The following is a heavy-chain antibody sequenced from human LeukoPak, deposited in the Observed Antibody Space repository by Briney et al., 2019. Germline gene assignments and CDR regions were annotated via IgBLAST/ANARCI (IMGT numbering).Heavy chain of an antibody. CDR3: AKLVESDSYYFDY. J-gene: IGHJ4*02. D-gene: IGHD2-8*02. CDR1: GGSISSSNW. V-gene: IGHV4-4*02. CDR2: IYHSGST. Sequence: PSETLSLTCAVSGGSISSSNWWSWVRQPPGKGLEWIGEIYHSGSTNYNPSLKSRVTISVDKSKNQFSLKLSSVTAADTAVYYCAKLVESDSYYFDYWGQGTLVTVSS.